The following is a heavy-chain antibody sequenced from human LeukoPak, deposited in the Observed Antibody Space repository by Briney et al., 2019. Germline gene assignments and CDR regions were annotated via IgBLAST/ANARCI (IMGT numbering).Heavy chain of an antibody. J-gene: IGHJ4*02. V-gene: IGHV4-34*01. CDR2: INHSGST. CDR3: ARGRDCSSTSCYRVVLVRRYFDY. CDR1: GGSFSGYY. Sequence: SETLSLTCAVYGGSFSGYYWSWIRQPPGRGLEWIGEINHSGSTHYNPSLKSRVTISVDTSKNQFSLKLSSVTAADTAVYYCARGRDCSSTSCYRVVLVRRYFDYWGQGTLVTVSS. D-gene: IGHD2-2*02.